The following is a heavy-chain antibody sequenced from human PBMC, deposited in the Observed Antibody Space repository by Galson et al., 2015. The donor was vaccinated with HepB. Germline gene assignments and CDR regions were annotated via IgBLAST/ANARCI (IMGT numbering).Heavy chain of an antibody. CDR1: GFTFSSYW. Sequence: SLRLSCAASGFTFSSYWMHWVRQAPGKGLVWVSRIIGDGSSTSYADSVKGRFTISRDNAKNTLYLQMNSLKTEDTAVYYCTTVPGGMITFGGVIDSTLYYYYYYMDVWGKGTTVTVSS. CDR3: TTVPGGMITFGGVIDSTLYYYYYYMDV. V-gene: IGHV3-74*01. CDR2: IIGDGSST. J-gene: IGHJ6*03. D-gene: IGHD3-16*02.